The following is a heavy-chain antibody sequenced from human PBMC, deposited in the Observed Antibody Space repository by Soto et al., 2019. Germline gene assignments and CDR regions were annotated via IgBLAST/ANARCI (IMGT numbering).Heavy chain of an antibody. CDR3: ARRGDSIAAHYYYYYMDV. CDR1: GFTVSSNY. Sequence: GGSLRLSCAASGFTVSSNYMSWVRQAPGKGLEWVSVIYSGGSTYYADSVKGRFTISRDNSKNTLYLQMNSLRAEDTALYYFARRGDSIAAHYYYYYMDVWGKGTTVTVSS. V-gene: IGHV3-66*01. D-gene: IGHD6-6*01. CDR2: IYSGGST. J-gene: IGHJ6*03.